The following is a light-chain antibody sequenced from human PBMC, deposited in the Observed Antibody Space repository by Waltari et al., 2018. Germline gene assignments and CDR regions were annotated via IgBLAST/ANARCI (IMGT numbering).Light chain of an antibody. CDR2: EVN. CDR1: SSDVGGYNY. CDR3: TSPTSSRTWV. V-gene: IGLV2-14*01. Sequence: QSALTQPASVSGSPGQSITISCTGTSSDVGGYNYVSWYQHLPGTAPKVMIYEVNNRPSCVSNRCSGSKSGNTASLTISGLQAEDEADYYCTSPTSSRTWVFGGGTKLTVL. J-gene: IGLJ3*02.